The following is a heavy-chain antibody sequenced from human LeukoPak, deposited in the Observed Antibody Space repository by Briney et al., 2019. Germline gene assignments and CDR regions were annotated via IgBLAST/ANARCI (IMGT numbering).Heavy chain of an antibody. D-gene: IGHD3-16*01. CDR1: GFTFSSST. CDR3: AADLPGGAMFDP. Sequence: SVKVSCKASGFTFSSSTIQWVQQARGQRLEWMGWIVVGSGNTNYAQNFQERVTITRDMSTSTAYMEVSSLRSEDTAVYYCAADLPGGAMFDPWGQGTLVTVSS. V-gene: IGHV1-58*02. CDR2: IVVGSGNT. J-gene: IGHJ5*02.